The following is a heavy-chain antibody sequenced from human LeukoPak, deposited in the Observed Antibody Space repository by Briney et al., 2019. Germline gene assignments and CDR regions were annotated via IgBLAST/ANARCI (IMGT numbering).Heavy chain of an antibody. CDR1: GGSISSYY. V-gene: IGHV4-4*07. Sequence: NSSETLSLTCTVSGGSISSYYWSWIRQPAGKGLEWIGRIYTSGGTNYNPSLKSRVTMSVDTSKNQFSLKLSSVTAADTAVYYCARDGVLVTLDAFDIWGQGTMVTVSS. CDR3: ARDGVLVTLDAFDI. CDR2: IYTSGGT. J-gene: IGHJ3*02. D-gene: IGHD3-9*01.